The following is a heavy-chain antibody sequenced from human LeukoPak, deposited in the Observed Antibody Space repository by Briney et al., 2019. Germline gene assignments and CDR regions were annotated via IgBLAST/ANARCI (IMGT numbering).Heavy chain of an antibody. CDR2: ISGSGGIT. CDR3: AQQDSISWYDYFDY. D-gene: IGHD3-3*02. Sequence: GGSLRLSCAASGFTFSSYAMSWVRRAPGKGLEWVSAISGSGGITNYADSVKGRFTISRDTSKNTLYLQMSSLTADDTAVYYCAQQDSISWYDYFDYWGRGALVIVSS. J-gene: IGHJ4*02. CDR1: GFTFSSYA. V-gene: IGHV3-23*01.